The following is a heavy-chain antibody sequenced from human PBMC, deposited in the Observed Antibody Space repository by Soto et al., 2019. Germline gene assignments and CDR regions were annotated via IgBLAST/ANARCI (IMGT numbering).Heavy chain of an antibody. J-gene: IGHJ6*02. CDR1: GYTFTSYA. V-gene: IGHV1-3*01. D-gene: IGHD3-10*01. CDR2: INAGNGNT. CDR3: AIAPGSGGMDV. Sequence: ASVKVSCKASGYTFTSYAIHWVCQAPGQRLEWMGWINAGNGNTKYSQKFQGRVTITRDTSASTAYMELSSLRYEDTAVYYCAIAPGSGGMDVWGQGTTVTVSS.